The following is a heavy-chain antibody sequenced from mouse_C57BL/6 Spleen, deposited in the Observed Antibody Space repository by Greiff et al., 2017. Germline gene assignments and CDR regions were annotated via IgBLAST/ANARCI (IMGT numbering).Heavy chain of an antibody. J-gene: IGHJ2*01. CDR3: ARRSITTVVALDY. Sequence: DVHLVESGGDLVKPGGSLKLSCAASGFTFSSYGMSWVRQTPDKRLEWVATISSGGSYTYYPDSVKGRFTISRDNAKNTLYLQMSSLKSEDTAMYYCARRSITTVVALDYWGQGTTLTVSS. D-gene: IGHD1-1*01. CDR1: GFTFSSYG. V-gene: IGHV5-6*02. CDR2: ISSGGSYT.